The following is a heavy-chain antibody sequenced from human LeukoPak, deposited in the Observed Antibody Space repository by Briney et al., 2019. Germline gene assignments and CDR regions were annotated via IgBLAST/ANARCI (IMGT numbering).Heavy chain of an antibody. CDR3: AKDLGDGYASDY. V-gene: IGHV3-30*02. CDR1: GFTFCSYG. D-gene: IGHD5-24*01. CDR2: IRYDGSNK. J-gene: IGHJ4*02. Sequence: GGSLRLSCAASGFTFCSYGMHWVRQAPGKGLEWVAFIRYDGSNKYYADSVKGRFTISRDNSKNTPYLQMNSLRAEDTAVYYCAKDLGDGYASDYWGQGTLVTVSS.